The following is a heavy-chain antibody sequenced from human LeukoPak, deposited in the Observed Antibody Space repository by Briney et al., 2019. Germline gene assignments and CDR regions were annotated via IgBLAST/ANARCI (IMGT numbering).Heavy chain of an antibody. CDR3: ARVASGSLDY. CDR1: GGSFSGYY. CDR2: INHSGST. J-gene: IGHJ4*02. V-gene: IGHV4-34*01. Sequence: SETLSLTCAVYGGSFSGYYWSWIRQPPGKGLEWIGEINHSGSTNYNPSLKSRVTISVDTSKNQFSLKLSSVTAADTDVYYCARVASGSLDYWGQGTLVTVSS. D-gene: IGHD1-26*01.